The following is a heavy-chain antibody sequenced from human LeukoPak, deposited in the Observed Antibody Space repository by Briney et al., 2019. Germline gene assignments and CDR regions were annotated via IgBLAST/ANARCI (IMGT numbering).Heavy chain of an antibody. CDR2: ISFDGSQK. Sequence: GGSLRLSCAASGFTFSNYGMHWVRQAPGKGLEWVALISFDGSQKYYADSVKGRFTISRDNSKSTVYLQMNSLRVEDAAVYYCARDYGGAFDYWGQGTLVTVSS. CDR3: ARDYGGAFDY. CDR1: GFTFSNYG. V-gene: IGHV3-30*02. D-gene: IGHD4-23*01. J-gene: IGHJ4*02.